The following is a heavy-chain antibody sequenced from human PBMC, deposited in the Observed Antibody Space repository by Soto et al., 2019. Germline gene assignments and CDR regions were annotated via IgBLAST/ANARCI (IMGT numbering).Heavy chain of an antibody. CDR2: FILIFGTA. V-gene: IGHV1-69*13. CDR1: GGTFSSYA. D-gene: IGHD6-13*01. CDR3: AREDPAGTH. Sequence: GASVKVSCKASGGTFSSYAISWVRQAPGQGLEWMGGFILIFGTANYAQKFKGRFIITADESTSTAYLELSSLRSEDTAVYYCAREDPAGTHWGQGTLVTVSS. J-gene: IGHJ4*02.